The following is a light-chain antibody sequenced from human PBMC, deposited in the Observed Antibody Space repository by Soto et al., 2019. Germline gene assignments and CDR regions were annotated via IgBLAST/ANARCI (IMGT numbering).Light chain of an antibody. CDR3: TSCASDYTLV. CDR2: DVT. Sequence: QSVLTQPASVSGSPGQSITISCTGTSSDIGHYDCVSWYQQHRGTAPQLMLYDVTNRPSGVSHRFAASKSGNTASLTISGLQDEDAADYYGTSCASDYTLVFGGGTKLTVL. CDR1: SSDIGHYDC. J-gene: IGLJ2*01. V-gene: IGLV2-14*03.